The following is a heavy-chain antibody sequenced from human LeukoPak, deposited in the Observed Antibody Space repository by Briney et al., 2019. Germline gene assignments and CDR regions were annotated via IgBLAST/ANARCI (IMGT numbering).Heavy chain of an antibody. D-gene: IGHD3-3*01. J-gene: IGHJ4*02. Sequence: GASVKVSCKASGGTFSSYAIGWVRQAPGQGLEWMGGIIPIFGTANYAQKFQGRVTITADESTSTAYMELSSLRSEDTAVYYCARAPVRVYDFWSGYYIFDYWGQGTLVTVSS. CDR2: IIPIFGTA. V-gene: IGHV1-69*13. CDR1: GGTFSSYA. CDR3: ARAPVRVYDFWSGYYIFDY.